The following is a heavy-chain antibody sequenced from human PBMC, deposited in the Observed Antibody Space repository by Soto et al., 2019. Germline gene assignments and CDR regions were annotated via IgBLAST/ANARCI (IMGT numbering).Heavy chain of an antibody. CDR3: AKDSPVYSSNWWLSYYFDF. D-gene: IGHD6-13*01. Sequence: PGGSLRLSCAASGFTFSNYAMSWVRQAPGKGLEWVSVISANGGSTYYADSVKGRFTISRDNSKNTLYLQMDSLRAEDTAVYYCAKDSPVYSSNWWLSYYFDFWGQGTLVTVSS. J-gene: IGHJ4*02. CDR2: ISANGGST. CDR1: GFTFSNYA. V-gene: IGHV3-23*01.